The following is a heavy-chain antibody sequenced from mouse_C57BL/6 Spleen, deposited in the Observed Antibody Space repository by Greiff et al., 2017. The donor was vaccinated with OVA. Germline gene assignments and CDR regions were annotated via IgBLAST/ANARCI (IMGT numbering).Heavy chain of an antibody. J-gene: IGHJ2*01. CDR3: ARSLYSSSDGGYYDY. CDR1: GYTFTSYW. V-gene: IGHV1-59*01. D-gene: IGHD1-1*01. CDR2: IDPSDSYT. Sequence: QVQLQQPGAELVRPGTSVKLSCKASGYTFTSYWMHWVKQRPGQGLEWIGVIDPSDSYTTYNQKFKGKATLTVDTSSSTAYMQLSSLTSEDSAVYYGARSLYSSSDGGYYDYWGQGTTLTVSS.